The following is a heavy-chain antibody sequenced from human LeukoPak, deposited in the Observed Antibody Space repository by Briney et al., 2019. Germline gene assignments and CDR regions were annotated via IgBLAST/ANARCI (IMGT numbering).Heavy chain of an antibody. D-gene: IGHD4-17*01. Sequence: GGSLTLSCAASGFTFSNYEMNWVRQAPGKGLEWVSYISSSGSTIHYADSVKGRFTISRDNAKNSLYLQMNSLRAGDTAVYYCARDPSTVTTGYYWGHGTLVTVSS. CDR1: GFTFSNYE. CDR3: ARDPSTVTTGYY. CDR2: ISSSGSTI. J-gene: IGHJ4*01. V-gene: IGHV3-48*03.